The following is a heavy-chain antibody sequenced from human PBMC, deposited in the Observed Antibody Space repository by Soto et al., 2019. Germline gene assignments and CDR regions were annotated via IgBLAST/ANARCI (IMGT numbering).Heavy chain of an antibody. V-gene: IGHV1-69*02. CDR2: IIPILGIA. CDR3: ASRGYSGYDRDY. D-gene: IGHD5-12*01. Sequence: GASVKVSCKASGGTFSSYTISWVRQAPGQGLEWMGRIIPILGIANYAQKFQGRVTITADKSTSTAYMELSSLRSEDTAVYYRASRGYSGYDRDYWGQGTLVTVSS. CDR1: GGTFSSYT. J-gene: IGHJ4*02.